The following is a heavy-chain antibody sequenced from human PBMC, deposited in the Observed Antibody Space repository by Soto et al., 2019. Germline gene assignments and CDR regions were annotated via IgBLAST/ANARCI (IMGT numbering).Heavy chain of an antibody. Sequence: SETLSLTCTVSGGSISSSSYYWGWIRQPPGKGLEWIGSTYYSGSTYYNPSLKSRVTISVDTSKNQFSLKLSSVTAADTAVYYCVLIYYYYGMDVWGQGTTVTVS. V-gene: IGHV4-39*01. D-gene: IGHD3-22*01. CDR3: VLIYYYYGMDV. J-gene: IGHJ6*02. CDR2: TYYSGST. CDR1: GGSISSSSYY.